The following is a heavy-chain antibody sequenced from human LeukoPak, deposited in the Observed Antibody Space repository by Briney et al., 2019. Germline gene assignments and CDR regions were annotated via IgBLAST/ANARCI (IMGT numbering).Heavy chain of an antibody. CDR3: AKSITVAHTNWFDP. Sequence: GGSLRLSCAASGFIFSSYAMSWVRQAPGKGLEWVSAISGSGGSTYYADSVKGRFTISRDNSKNTLYLQMNSLRAEDTAVYYCAKSITVAHTNWFDPWGQGTLVTVSS. CDR1: GFIFSSYA. D-gene: IGHD6-19*01. J-gene: IGHJ5*02. V-gene: IGHV3-23*01. CDR2: ISGSGGST.